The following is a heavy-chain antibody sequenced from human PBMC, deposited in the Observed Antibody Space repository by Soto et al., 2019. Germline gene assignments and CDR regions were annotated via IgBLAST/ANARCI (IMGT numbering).Heavy chain of an antibody. CDR3: AGWGRDGYSDFDY. V-gene: IGHV1-69*13. CDR2: IIPIFGTA. CDR1: GGTFSSYA. J-gene: IGHJ4*02. Sequence: GASVKVSCKASGGTFSSYAISWVRQAPGQGLEWMGGIIPIFGTANYAQKFQGRVTITADESTSTAYMELSSLRSEDTAVYYCAGWGRDGYSDFDYWGQGTLVTVSS. D-gene: IGHD4-4*01.